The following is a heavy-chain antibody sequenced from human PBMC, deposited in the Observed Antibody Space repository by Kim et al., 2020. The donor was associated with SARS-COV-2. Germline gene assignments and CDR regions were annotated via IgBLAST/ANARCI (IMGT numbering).Heavy chain of an antibody. Sequence: GGSLRLSCAASGFTFSSYGMHWVRQAPGKGLEWVAVISYDGSNKYYADSVKGRFTISRDNSKNTLYLQMNSLRAEDTAVYYCAVFGDCYSLGCRARDYWGQGTLVTVSS. CDR3: AVFGDCYSLGCRARDY. CDR1: GFTFSSYG. J-gene: IGHJ4*02. CDR2: ISYDGSNK. V-gene: IGHV3-30*03. D-gene: IGHD2-21*01.